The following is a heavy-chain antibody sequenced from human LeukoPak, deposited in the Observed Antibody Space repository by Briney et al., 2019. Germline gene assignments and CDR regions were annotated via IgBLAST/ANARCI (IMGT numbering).Heavy chain of an antibody. J-gene: IGHJ6*03. D-gene: IGHD2/OR15-2a*01. V-gene: IGHV3-23*01. Sequence: GGSLRLSCAASGFTFSSYAMSWVRQAPGKGLEWVSAISGSGGSTYYADSVKGRFTISRDNSKNTLYLQMNSLRAEDTAVYYCAKPPPPPFGPSYYYYYMDVWGKGTTVTVSS. CDR3: AKPPPPPFGPSYYYYYMDV. CDR1: GFTFSSYA. CDR2: ISGSGGST.